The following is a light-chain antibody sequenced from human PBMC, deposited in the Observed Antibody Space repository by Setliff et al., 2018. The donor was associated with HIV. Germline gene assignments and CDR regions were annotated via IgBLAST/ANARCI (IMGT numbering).Light chain of an antibody. CDR2: EVS. CDR1: SSDVGAYNY. V-gene: IGLV2-14*01. Sequence: SVLTQPRSVSGSPGQSVALSCTGSSSDVGAYNYVSWYQQYPGKAPKLMIYEVSNRPSGVSNRFSGSKSGNTASLTISGLQAEDEADYYCSSYTSSSTLNVFGTGTKVTVL. CDR3: SSYTSSSTLNV. J-gene: IGLJ1*01.